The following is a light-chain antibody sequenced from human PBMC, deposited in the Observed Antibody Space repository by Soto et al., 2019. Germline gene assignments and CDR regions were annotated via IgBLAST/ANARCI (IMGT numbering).Light chain of an antibody. CDR2: DAS. CDR1: QSVSSY. J-gene: IGKJ1*01. Sequence: EIVLTQSPATLSLSPGERATLSCRASQSVSSYLAWYQQKPGRGPRLLIYDASNRATGIPARFSGSGSGTDFTLTISSLEPEDFAVYYCQQRSNWPPTFGQGTKVEIK. V-gene: IGKV3-11*01. CDR3: QQRSNWPPT.